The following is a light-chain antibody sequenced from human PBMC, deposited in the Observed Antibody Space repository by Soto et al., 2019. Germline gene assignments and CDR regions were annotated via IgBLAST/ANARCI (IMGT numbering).Light chain of an antibody. J-gene: IGLJ3*02. V-gene: IGLV1-44*01. CDR1: SSNIGGNA. CDR2: TNN. CDR3: AAWDDSLNALV. Sequence: QSALTQPPSASGTPGQRVTISCSGASSNIGGNAVNWYQQLPGTAPQLLIYTNNQRPSGVPDRFSGSKSGTSASLAITGLQSEDEADYHCAAWDDSLNALVFGGGTKLTVL.